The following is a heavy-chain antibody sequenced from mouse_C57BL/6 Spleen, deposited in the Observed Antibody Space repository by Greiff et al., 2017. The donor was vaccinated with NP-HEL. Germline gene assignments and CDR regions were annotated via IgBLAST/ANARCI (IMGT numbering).Heavy chain of an antibody. CDR3: APRRDYYGSSYGYFDV. D-gene: IGHD1-1*01. J-gene: IGHJ1*03. Sequence: QVQLQQPGAELVKPGASVKLSCKASGYTFTSYWMHWVKQRPGQGLEWIGMIHPNSGSTNYNEKFKSKATLTVDKSSSTAYMQLSSLTSEDSAVYYCAPRRDYYGSSYGYFDVWGTGTTVTVSS. CDR2: IHPNSGST. V-gene: IGHV1-64*01. CDR1: GYTFTSYW.